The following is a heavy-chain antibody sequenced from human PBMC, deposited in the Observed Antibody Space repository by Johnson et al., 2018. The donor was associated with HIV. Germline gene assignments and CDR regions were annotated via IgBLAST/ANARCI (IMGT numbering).Heavy chain of an antibody. V-gene: IGHV3-30*02. CDR2: IRYDGSYK. CDR3: AKDSRYYYDSSGYVSDAFDI. D-gene: IGHD3-22*01. CDR1: GFTFSSYA. Sequence: QVQLVESGGGVVQPGRSLRLSCAASGFTFSSYAMHWVRQAPGKGLEWVAFIRYDGSYKYYADSVKGRFTISRDNSKNTLYLQMNSLRDEDTAVYYCAKDSRYYYDSSGYVSDAFDIWG. J-gene: IGHJ3*02.